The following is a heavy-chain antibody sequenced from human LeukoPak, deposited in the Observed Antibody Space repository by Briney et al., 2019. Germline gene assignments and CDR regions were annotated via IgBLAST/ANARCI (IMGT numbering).Heavy chain of an antibody. Sequence: SETLSLTCAVYGGSFSGYYWSWIRQPPGKGLEWIGEINHSGSTNYNPSLKSRVTISVDTSKNQFSLKLSSVTAADTAVYYCASGDYYDSSGYPIWNAFDIWGQGTMVTVSS. D-gene: IGHD3-22*01. CDR3: ASGDYYDSSGYPIWNAFDI. CDR2: INHSGST. CDR1: GGSFSGYY. V-gene: IGHV4-34*01. J-gene: IGHJ3*02.